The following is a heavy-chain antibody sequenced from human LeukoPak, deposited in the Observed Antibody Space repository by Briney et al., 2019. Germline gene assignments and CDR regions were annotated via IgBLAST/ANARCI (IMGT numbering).Heavy chain of an antibody. Sequence: GGSLGLSCAASGFTFTSYSMNWVRQAPGKGLEWVSTISGGGGSTYYADSVKGRFTTSRDNSKNTLYLQVNSLRAEDTAVYYCAKGGKWDVTPFDYWGQGTLVTVSS. D-gene: IGHD1-26*01. CDR2: ISGGGGST. CDR3: AKGGKWDVTPFDY. J-gene: IGHJ4*02. V-gene: IGHV3-23*01. CDR1: GFTFTSYS.